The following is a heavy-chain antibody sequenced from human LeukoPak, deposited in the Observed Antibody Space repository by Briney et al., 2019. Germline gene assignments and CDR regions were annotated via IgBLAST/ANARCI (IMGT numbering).Heavy chain of an antibody. CDR1: GFTFSSYA. CDR3: ARGSCSGGSCYWSFDY. V-gene: IGHV3-30-3*01. Sequence: PGGSLRLPCAASGFTFSSYAMHWVRQAPGKGLEWVAVISYDGSNKYYADSVKGRFTISRDNSKNTLYLQMNSLRAEDTAVYYCARGSCSGGSCYWSFDYWGQGTLVTVSS. CDR2: ISYDGSNK. J-gene: IGHJ4*02. D-gene: IGHD2-15*01.